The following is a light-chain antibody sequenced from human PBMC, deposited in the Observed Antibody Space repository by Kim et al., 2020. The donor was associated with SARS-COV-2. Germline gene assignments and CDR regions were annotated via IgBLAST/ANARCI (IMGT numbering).Light chain of an antibody. CDR1: QDISND. Sequence: DIQMTQSPSSLSASVGDRVTITCQASQDISNDLNWYQQKPGKAPKRLIYDASSLETGVPSRFSGSGSGTDFTFTISSLQPEDIATYYCQQYDNHPLTFGGGTKVDIK. J-gene: IGKJ4*01. CDR2: DAS. CDR3: QQYDNHPLT. V-gene: IGKV1-33*01.